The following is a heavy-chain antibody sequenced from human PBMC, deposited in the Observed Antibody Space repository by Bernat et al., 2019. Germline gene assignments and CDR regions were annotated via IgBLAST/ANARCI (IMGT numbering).Heavy chain of an antibody. J-gene: IGHJ5*02. CDR3: ARDIWPDFWSGYYPPSNWFDP. V-gene: IGHV3-21*01. CDR1: GFTFSSYS. Sequence: EVQLVESGGGLVKPGGSLRLSCAASGFTFSSYSMNWVRQAPGKGLEWVSSISSSSSYIYYADSVKGRFTISRDNAKNSLDLQMNSLRAEDTAVYYCARDIWPDFWSGYYPPSNWFDPWGQGTLVTVSS. D-gene: IGHD3-3*01. CDR2: ISSSSSYI.